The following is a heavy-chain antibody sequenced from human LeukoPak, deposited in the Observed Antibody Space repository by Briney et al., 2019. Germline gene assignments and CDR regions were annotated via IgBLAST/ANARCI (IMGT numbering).Heavy chain of an antibody. Sequence: ALVKVSCKASGYTFTGYYMHWVRPAPGQGLEWMGWINPNSGGTNYAQKFQGRVTMTRDTSISTAYMELSRLRSDDTAVYYCARIFNYYDSSGYYYRNGWFDPWGQGTLLTVSS. D-gene: IGHD3-22*01. CDR3: ARIFNYYDSSGYYYRNGWFDP. J-gene: IGHJ5*02. V-gene: IGHV1-2*02. CDR1: GYTFTGYY. CDR2: INPNSGGT.